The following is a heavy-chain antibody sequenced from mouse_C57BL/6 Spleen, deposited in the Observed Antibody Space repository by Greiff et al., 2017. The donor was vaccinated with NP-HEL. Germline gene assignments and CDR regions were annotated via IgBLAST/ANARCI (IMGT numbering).Heavy chain of an antibody. CDR3: TRDPFITTVVEDWYFDV. V-gene: IGHV1-15*01. Sequence: QVQLKQSGAELVRPGASVTLSCKASGYTFTDYEMHWVKQTPVHGLEWIGAIDPETGGTAYNQKFKGKAILTAAKSSSTAYMELRSLTSEDSAVYYCTRDPFITTVVEDWYFDVWGTGTTVTVSS. CDR1: GYTFTDYE. J-gene: IGHJ1*03. D-gene: IGHD1-1*01. CDR2: IDPETGGT.